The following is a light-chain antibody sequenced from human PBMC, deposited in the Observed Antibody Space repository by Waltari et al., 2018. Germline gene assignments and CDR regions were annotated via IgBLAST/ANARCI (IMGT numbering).Light chain of an antibody. CDR1: QGINKE. V-gene: IGKV1-27*01. J-gene: IGKJ2*03. Sequence: DIQMSQSPSSLSASVGDRVTVSCRASQGINKELSWYQQRPGKAPTLLVYAASSLQPGVSSRFSGSGSGTDFTLTISSLQPEDVATYYCQQDYTTPYSFGQGTKVEIK. CDR2: AAS. CDR3: QQDYTTPYS.